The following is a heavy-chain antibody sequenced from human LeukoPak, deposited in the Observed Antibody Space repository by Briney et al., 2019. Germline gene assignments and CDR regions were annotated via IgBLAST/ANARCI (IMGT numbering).Heavy chain of an antibody. CDR1: GFTFSSYG. CDR3: AKDGGSYSWAAFDY. J-gene: IGHJ4*02. D-gene: IGHD1-26*01. V-gene: IGHV3-30*18. Sequence: GGSLRLSCAASGFTFSSYGMHWVRQAPGKGLEWVAVISYDGSDKYYADSVKGRFTISRDNSKNTLYLQMNSLRAEDTAIYYCAKDGGSYSWAAFDYWGQGTLVTVSS. CDR2: ISYDGSDK.